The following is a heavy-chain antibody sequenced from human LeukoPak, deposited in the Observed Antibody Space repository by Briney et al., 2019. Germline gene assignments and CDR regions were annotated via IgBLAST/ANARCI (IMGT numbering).Heavy chain of an antibody. Sequence: SETLSLTCAVYGGSFSGYYWSWIRQPPGKGLEWIGEINHSGSTNYNPSLKSRVTISVDMSKNQFSLKLSSVTAADTAVYYCARGSGCSGGSCYYLDYWGQGTLVTVSS. V-gene: IGHV4-34*01. D-gene: IGHD2-15*01. J-gene: IGHJ4*02. CDR3: ARGSGCSGGSCYYLDY. CDR2: INHSGST. CDR1: GGSFSGYY.